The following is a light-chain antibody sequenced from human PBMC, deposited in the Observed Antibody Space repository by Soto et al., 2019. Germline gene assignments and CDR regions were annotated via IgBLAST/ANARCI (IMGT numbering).Light chain of an antibody. CDR3: QEYNTYSRT. J-gene: IGKJ1*01. CDR2: KAS. Sequence: SHMAVYRLPLSASVGDRVTITCRASQSISSWLAWYQQKPGKAPNLLIYKASSLESGVPSRFSGSGSGTEFTLTISSLQPDDFATYYCQEYNTYSRTFGQGTKVDIK. V-gene: IGKV1-5*03. CDR1: QSISSW.